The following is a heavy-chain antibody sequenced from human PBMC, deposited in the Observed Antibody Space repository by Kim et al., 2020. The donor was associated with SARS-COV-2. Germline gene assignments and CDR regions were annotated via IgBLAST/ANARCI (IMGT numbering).Heavy chain of an antibody. CDR1: GFTLSSYN. V-gene: IGHV3-23*01. CDR3: AKGVPGSSGYRPLDY. J-gene: IGHJ4*02. D-gene: IGHD3-22*01. CDR2: ISGGGAGT. Sequence: GGSLRLSCAASGFTLSSYNLNWVRQAPGKGLEWVSAISGGGAGTYYADSVKGRFTISRDNSKNTLYLQMNSLRAEDTAVYYCAKGVPGSSGYRPLDYWGQGTLVTVSS.